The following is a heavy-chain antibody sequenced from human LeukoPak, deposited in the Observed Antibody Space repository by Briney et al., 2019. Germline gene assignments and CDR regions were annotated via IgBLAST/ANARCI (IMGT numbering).Heavy chain of an antibody. V-gene: IGHV3-30*04. CDR1: GFTFSSYA. J-gene: IGHJ4*02. CDR3: ARGGGGYYYGSGSYLDY. D-gene: IGHD3-10*01. Sequence: PGGSLRLSCAASGFTFSSYAMHWVRQAPGKGLEWVAVISYDGSNKYYADSVKGRFTISRDNSKNTLYLQMNSLRAEDTAVYYCARGGGGYYYGSGSYLDYWGQGTLVTVSS. CDR2: ISYDGSNK.